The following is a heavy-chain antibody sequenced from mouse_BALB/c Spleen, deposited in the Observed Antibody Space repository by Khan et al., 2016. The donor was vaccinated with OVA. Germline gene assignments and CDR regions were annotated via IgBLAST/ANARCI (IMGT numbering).Heavy chain of an antibody. CDR2: ISYSGST. D-gene: IGHD1-1*02. Sequence: EVKLLESGPGLVKPSQSLSLTCTVTGYSITSDYAWNWIRQFPGNKLEWMGYISYSGSTSYNPSLKSRISITRDTSKNQFFLQLNSVTTGDTATYYCARRAYYANWDFDVWGAGTTVTVSS. CDR3: ARRAYYANWDFDV. V-gene: IGHV3-2*02. J-gene: IGHJ1*01. CDR1: GYSITSDYA.